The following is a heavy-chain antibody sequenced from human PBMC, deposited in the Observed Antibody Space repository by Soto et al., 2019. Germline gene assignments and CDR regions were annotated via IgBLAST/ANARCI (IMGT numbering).Heavy chain of an antibody. CDR2: IYNGGST. CDR3: ARERVYSGSPLGLYFDL. D-gene: IGHD1-26*01. Sequence: PGGSLRLSCAASGFTVSSNYMSWVRQAPGKGLEWVSVIYNGGSTYYADSVKGRFTISRDNSKNTLYLQMNSLRAEDTAVYYCARERVYSGSPLGLYFDLWGRGTLVTVSS. CDR1: GFTVSSNY. V-gene: IGHV3-53*01. J-gene: IGHJ2*01.